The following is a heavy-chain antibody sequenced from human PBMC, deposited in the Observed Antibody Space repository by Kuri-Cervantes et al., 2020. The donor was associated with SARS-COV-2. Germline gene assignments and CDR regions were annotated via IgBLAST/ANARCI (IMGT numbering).Heavy chain of an antibody. CDR3: ARAAWIQLPTH. J-gene: IGHJ4*02. V-gene: IGHV4-34*01. CDR1: GFTFSNAW. D-gene: IGHD5-18*01. CDR2: INHSGST. Sequence: ESLKISCAASGFTFSNAWMSWVRQAPGKGLEWIGEINHSGSTNYNPSLKSRVTISVDTSKNQFSLKLDSVTAADTAVYYCARAAWIQLPTHWGQGTLVTVSS.